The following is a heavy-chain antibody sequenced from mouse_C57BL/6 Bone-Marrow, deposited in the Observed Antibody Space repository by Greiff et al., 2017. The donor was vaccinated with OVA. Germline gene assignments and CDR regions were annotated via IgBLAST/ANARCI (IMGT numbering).Heavy chain of an antibody. CDR3: AREYYGSSYRGYYFDY. CDR1: GFTFSDYY. V-gene: IGHV5-16*01. CDR2: INYDGSST. J-gene: IGHJ2*01. D-gene: IGHD1-1*01. Sequence: EVQLVESEGGLVQPGSSMKLSCTASGFTFSDYYMAWVRQVPEKGLEWVANINYDGSSTYYLDSLKSRFIISRDNAKNILYLQMSSLKSEDTATYYCAREYYGSSYRGYYFDYWGQGTTLTVSS.